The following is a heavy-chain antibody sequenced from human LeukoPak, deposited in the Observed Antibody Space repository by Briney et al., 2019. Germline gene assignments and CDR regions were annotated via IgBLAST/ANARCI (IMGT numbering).Heavy chain of an antibody. CDR3: ARQRMVRGVMTRPKYYFDY. CDR1: GGSISSSSYY. D-gene: IGHD3-10*01. CDR2: IYYSGST. Sequence: PSETLSLTCTVSGGSISSSSYYWGWIRQPPGKGLEWIGSIYYSGSTYDNPSLKSRVTISVDTSKNQSALKLSSVTAADTDVYYCARQRMVRGVMTRPKYYFDYWGQGTLVTVSS. V-gene: IGHV4-39*01. J-gene: IGHJ4*02.